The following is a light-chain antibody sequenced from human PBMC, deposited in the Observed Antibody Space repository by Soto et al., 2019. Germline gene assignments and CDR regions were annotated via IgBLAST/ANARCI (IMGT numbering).Light chain of an antibody. Sequence: MIMTQSPATFSVSPMGIVTLSFMTSHSVNSHVAWYQQKPGQAPRLLLYGASTRATGIPVRFSGSGFGTEFTLTISSLQSEDFAVYYCQQYNHWPLTFGGGTKVDIK. CDR1: HSVNSH. V-gene: IGKV3-15*01. J-gene: IGKJ4*01. CDR2: GAS. CDR3: QQYNHWPLT.